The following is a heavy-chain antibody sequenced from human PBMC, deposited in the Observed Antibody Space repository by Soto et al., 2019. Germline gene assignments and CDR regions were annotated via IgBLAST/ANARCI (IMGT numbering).Heavy chain of an antibody. CDR2: ISYDGSNK. J-gene: IGHJ4*02. D-gene: IGHD4-17*01. CDR1: GFTFGRYA. Sequence: GGSLRLSCAAPGFTFGRYATHWVGQAPGKGLEWVAVISYDGSNKYYADSVKGRFTISRDNSKNTLYLQMNSLRAEDTAVYYCSRENYGDDYFDYWGQGTLVTVSS. CDR3: SRENYGDDYFDY. V-gene: IGHV3-30-3*01.